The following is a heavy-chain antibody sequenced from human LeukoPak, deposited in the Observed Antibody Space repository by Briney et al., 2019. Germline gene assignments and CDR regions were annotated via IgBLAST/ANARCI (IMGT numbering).Heavy chain of an antibody. Sequence: GGSLRLSCEVSGFTFSSFGMHWARQAPGKGLEWVAVITYDGSKKYYADSVKGRFTISRDNSKNTLYLQMDSLRTEDTAVYYCARGLDYDILTFWGRGTLVTVSS. CDR3: ARGLDYDILTF. J-gene: IGHJ4*02. V-gene: IGHV3-30-3*01. CDR1: GFTFSSFG. D-gene: IGHD3-9*01. CDR2: ITYDGSKK.